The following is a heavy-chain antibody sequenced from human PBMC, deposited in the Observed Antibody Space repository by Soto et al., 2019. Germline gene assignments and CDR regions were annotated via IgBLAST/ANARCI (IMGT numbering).Heavy chain of an antibody. CDR1: GFAFISYT. CDR3: ARDRFASYDSSTAYPSDY. Sequence: PGGSLRLSCAASGFAFISYTMNWVRQAPGKGLEWVSSITSSGQYIYHADSVKGRFTISRDNAKNSLYLQMNSLRAEDTAVYYCARDRFASYDSSTAYPSDYWGRGTLVTVSS. D-gene: IGHD3-3*01. CDR2: ITSSGQYI. J-gene: IGHJ4*02. V-gene: IGHV3-21*01.